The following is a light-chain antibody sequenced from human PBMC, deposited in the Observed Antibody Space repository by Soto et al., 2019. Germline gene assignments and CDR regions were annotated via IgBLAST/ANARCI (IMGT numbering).Light chain of an antibody. J-gene: IGKJ5*01. CDR3: QQSYKMPS. V-gene: IGKV1-39*01. CDR1: RNVSIY. CDR2: ATS. Sequence: EIPLTQSPSSLAASVGDRLTLTCRASRNVSIYLNWYQHKPGKGPTLLIHATSNLQIGVPSRFSGSGSGTEFTLTISSLAPEDFATYYCQQSYKMPSFGQGTRLVI.